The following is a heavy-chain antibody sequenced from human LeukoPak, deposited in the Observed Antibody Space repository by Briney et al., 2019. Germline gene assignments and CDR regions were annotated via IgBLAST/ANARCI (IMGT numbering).Heavy chain of an antibody. CDR1: GYTFTGYY. D-gene: IGHD4-23*01. Sequence: SVKVSCKASGYTFTGYYMHWVRQAPGQGLEWMGGIIPIFGTANYAQKFQGRVTITADKSTSTAYMELSSLRSEDTAVYYCARGPTTVVTNFQHWGQGTLVTVSS. CDR3: ARGPTTVVTNFQH. V-gene: IGHV1-69*06. CDR2: IIPIFGTA. J-gene: IGHJ1*01.